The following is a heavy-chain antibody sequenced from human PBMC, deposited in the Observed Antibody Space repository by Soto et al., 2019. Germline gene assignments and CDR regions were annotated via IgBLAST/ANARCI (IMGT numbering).Heavy chain of an antibody. CDR2: IIPIYGTT. J-gene: IGHJ6*02. CDR1: GGTFSNDA. Sequence: QVQLVQSGAEVKRHGSSVKVSCKTSGGTFSNDAISWVRQAPGQGLEWMGGIIPIYGTTHYGQKFQDRLKLTADESTGTAYMELSSLRSDDTGVYYCARDGMGTSVGGMDVWGQGTTVTVSS. CDR3: ARDGMGTSVGGMDV. V-gene: IGHV1-69*01. D-gene: IGHD7-27*01.